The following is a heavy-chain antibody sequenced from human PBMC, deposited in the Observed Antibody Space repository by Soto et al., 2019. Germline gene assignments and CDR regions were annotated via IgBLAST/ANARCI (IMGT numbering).Heavy chain of an antibody. CDR2: VHTSGST. CDR3: AATSTFFGVRGRFDP. Sequence: SETLSLTCTVSGDSISSYFWSWIRQPAGKGLEWIGRVHTSGSTTYNPSLKSRVTMSVDTSKSQFSLKLTSVTAADTAVYYCAATSTFFGVRGRFDPWGQGTLVTVSS. D-gene: IGHD3-3*01. CDR1: GDSISSYF. J-gene: IGHJ5*02. V-gene: IGHV4-4*07.